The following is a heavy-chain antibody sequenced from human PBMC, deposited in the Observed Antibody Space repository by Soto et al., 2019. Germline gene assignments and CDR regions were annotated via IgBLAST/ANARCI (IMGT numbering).Heavy chain of an antibody. Sequence: QVQLQQWGAGLLKPSETLSLTCAVYGGSFSGYYWTWIRQPPGTGLEWIGEINHSGSTNYNPSLKSRVTISVDTSKNQFSLKLTSVTAADTAVYYCARDKITGLFDYWVQGTRVTVSS. CDR2: INHSGST. CDR3: ARDKITGLFDY. D-gene: IGHD2-8*02. J-gene: IGHJ4*02. V-gene: IGHV4-34*01. CDR1: GGSFSGYY.